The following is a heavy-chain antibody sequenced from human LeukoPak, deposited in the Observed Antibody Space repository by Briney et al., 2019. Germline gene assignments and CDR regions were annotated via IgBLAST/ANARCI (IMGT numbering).Heavy chain of an antibody. D-gene: IGHD2-21*02. CDR2: IYHSGST. CDR3: AGVMTAYDSGGLFDH. Sequence: PSETLSLTCAVSGGSTSSSNWWSWVRQPPGKGLEWIGEIYHSGSTNYNPSLKSRVTISVDKSKNQFSLKLSSVTAADTAVYYCAGVMTAYDSGGLFDHWGQGTLVTVSS. J-gene: IGHJ4*02. V-gene: IGHV4-4*02. CDR1: GGSTSSSNW.